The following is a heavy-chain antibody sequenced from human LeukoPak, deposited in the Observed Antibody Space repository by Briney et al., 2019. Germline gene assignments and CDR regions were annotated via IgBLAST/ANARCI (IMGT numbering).Heavy chain of an antibody. D-gene: IGHD2-21*02. CDR1: GYTFTSYG. V-gene: IGHV1-18*01. CDR3: AREEVVTAPFDY. CDR2: ISAYNGNT. Sequence: ASVKVSCKASGYTFTSYGISWVRQAPGQGLEWMGWISAYNGNTNYAQKLQGRVTMTTDTSTSTAYMELSRLRSDDTAVYYCAREEVVTAPFDYWGQGTLVTVSS. J-gene: IGHJ4*02.